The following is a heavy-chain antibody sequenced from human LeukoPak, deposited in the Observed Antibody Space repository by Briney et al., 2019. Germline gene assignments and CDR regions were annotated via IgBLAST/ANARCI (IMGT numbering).Heavy chain of an antibody. CDR2: INTDGSST. Sequence: PGGSLRLSCAASGFTFSSYAMSWVRQAPGKGLVWVSRINTDGSSTSYADSVKGRFTISRDNAKNTLYLQMNSLRAEDTAVYYCARDNYVVPAATLPFDYWGQGTLVTVSS. D-gene: IGHD2-2*01. CDR3: ARDNYVVPAATLPFDY. CDR1: GFTFSSYA. J-gene: IGHJ4*02. V-gene: IGHV3-74*01.